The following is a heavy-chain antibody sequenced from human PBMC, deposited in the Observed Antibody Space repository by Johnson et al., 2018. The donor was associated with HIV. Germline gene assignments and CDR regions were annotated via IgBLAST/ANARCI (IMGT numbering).Heavy chain of an antibody. CDR1: GFTFSSYW. J-gene: IGHJ3*02. Sequence: VQLVESGGGVVRPGGSLRLSCAASGFTFSSYWMSWVRQAPGKGLEWVANIKQDGSEKYYVDSVKCRFTISRDNAKNSLYLQMNSLRAEDTAVYYCARSLAAAGLYDAFDIWGQGTMVTVSS. V-gene: IGHV3-7*05. D-gene: IGHD6-13*01. CDR2: IKQDGSEK. CDR3: ARSLAAAGLYDAFDI.